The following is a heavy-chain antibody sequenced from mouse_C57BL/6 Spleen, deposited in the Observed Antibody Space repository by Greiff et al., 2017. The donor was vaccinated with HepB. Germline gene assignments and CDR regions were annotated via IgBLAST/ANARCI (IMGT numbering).Heavy chain of an antibody. D-gene: IGHD4-1*01. CDR3: ASGLTGPFAY. V-gene: IGHV5-12*01. CDR2: ISNGGGST. CDR1: GFTFSDYY. Sequence: EVQVVESGGGLVQPGGSLKLSCAASGFTFSDYYMYWVRQTPEKRLEWVAYISNGGGSTYYPDTVKGRFTISRDNAKNTLYLQMSRLKSEDTAMYYCASGLTGPFAYWGQGTLVTVSA. J-gene: IGHJ3*01.